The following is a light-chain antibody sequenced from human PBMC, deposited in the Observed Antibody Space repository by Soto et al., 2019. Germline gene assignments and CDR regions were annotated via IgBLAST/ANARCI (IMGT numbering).Light chain of an antibody. J-gene: IGKJ1*01. Sequence: MTQSPSTLSASVGDRVTITCRASQSVSSNLAWYQQKPGQAPRLLIYGAFTRATGIPARFSGTGSGTEFTLIISSLQSEDFALYYCQQYNDWPLTFGQGTKVEI. CDR2: GAF. CDR3: QQYNDWPLT. CDR1: QSVSSN. V-gene: IGKV3-15*01.